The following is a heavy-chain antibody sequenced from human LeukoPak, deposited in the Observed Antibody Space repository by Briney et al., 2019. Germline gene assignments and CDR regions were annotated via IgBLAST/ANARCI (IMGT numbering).Heavy chain of an antibody. V-gene: IGHV3-23*01. CDR2: ISGSGGST. J-gene: IGHJ4*02. D-gene: IGHD6-13*01. CDR1: GFTFSDYV. CDR3: AKGKRQLVLTDFDY. Sequence: GGSLRLSCAASGFTFSDYVMSWVRQAPGRGLEWVSTISGSGGSTNYAASVRGRFTVSRDNSKNTLYLQMSGLRVEDTAVYYCAKGKRQLVLTDFDYWGQGTLVTVSS.